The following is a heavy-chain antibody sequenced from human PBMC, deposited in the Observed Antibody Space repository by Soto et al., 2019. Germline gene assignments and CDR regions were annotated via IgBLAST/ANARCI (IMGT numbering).Heavy chain of an antibody. Sequence: PGGSLRLSCAASGFTFSSYAMHWVRQAPGKGLEWVAVISYDGSNKYYADSVKGRFTISRGNSKNTLYLQMNSLRAEDTAVYYCARASGNYYYYGMDVWGQGTTVTVSS. V-gene: IGHV3-30-3*01. CDR2: ISYDGSNK. J-gene: IGHJ6*02. CDR3: ARASGNYYYYGMDV. CDR1: GFTFSSYA.